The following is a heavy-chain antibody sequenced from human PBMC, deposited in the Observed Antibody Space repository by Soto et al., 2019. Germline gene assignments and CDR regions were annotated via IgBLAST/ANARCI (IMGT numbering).Heavy chain of an antibody. V-gene: IGHV1-69*13. CDR1: GGTFSSYA. J-gene: IGHJ6*02. CDR2: VIPIFGTA. D-gene: IGHD6-19*01. CDR3: ARVYGIGSSGCFVAKDYYYGMDG. Sequence: SSVQLSCKASGGTFSSYAISWVRQAPGQGLEWMGGVIPIFGTANYAQKFQGRVTITADESTGTAYMELSSLRSEDTAVYYCARVYGIGSSGCFVAKDYYYGMDGRGQGATVTVS.